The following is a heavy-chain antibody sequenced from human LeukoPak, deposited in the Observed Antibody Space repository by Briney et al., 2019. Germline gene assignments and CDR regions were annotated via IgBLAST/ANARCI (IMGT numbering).Heavy chain of an antibody. CDR3: ARSYCSGGSCYYYYGMDV. CDR2: ISRGATTI. J-gene: IGHJ6*02. V-gene: IGHV3-48*03. CDR1: GFTFSSYV. Sequence: GGSLRLSCAASGFTFSSYVMNWVRQAPGKGLEWVSYISRGATTIYYADSVTGRFTISRDNAKNSLYLQMNSLRDADTAVYYCARSYCSGGSCYYYYGMDVWGQGTTVTVSS. D-gene: IGHD2-15*01.